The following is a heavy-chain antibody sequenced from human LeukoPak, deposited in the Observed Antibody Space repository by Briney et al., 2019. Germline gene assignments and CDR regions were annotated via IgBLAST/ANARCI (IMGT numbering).Heavy chain of an antibody. J-gene: IGHJ4*02. CDR2: FIPSGGST. D-gene: IGHD6-13*01. V-gene: IGHV1-46*01. Sequence: ASVKVSFKSSGYTFTIYYMHWVRQAPGQGLEWMGIFIPSGGSTSYAQKFQGRVTMTRDTSTSTVYMELSSLRSEDTAVYYCARRSGIAAAGTAFDYWGQGTLVTVSS. CDR1: GYTFTIYY. CDR3: ARRSGIAAAGTAFDY.